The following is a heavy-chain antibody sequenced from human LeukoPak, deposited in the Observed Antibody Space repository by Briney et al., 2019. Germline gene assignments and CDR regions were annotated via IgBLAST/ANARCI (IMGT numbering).Heavy chain of an antibody. CDR3: ARHPSNSGSYYFDH. D-gene: IGHD1-26*01. CDR1: GFTFSSYS. CDR2: ISSSSSTI. Sequence: GGSLRLSCAASGFTFSSYSMNWVRQAPGKGLEWVSYISSSSSTIYYADSVKGRFTISRDNAKNSLYLQMNSLRAEDTAVYYCARHPSNSGSYYFDHWGQGTLVTVSS. J-gene: IGHJ4*02. V-gene: IGHV3-48*01.